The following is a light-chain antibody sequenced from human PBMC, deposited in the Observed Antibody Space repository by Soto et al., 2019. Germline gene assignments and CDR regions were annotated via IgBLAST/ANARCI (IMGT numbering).Light chain of an antibody. V-gene: IGLV2-14*01. Sequence: QSVLTQPASVSGSPGQSITISCTGTNSDVGDYNYVSWYQQHPGKAPKLIIYEVSNRPSGISDRFSASKSGNTASLTISGLQAEDEADYYCSSYTNSNNRVFGNGTKVTV. J-gene: IGLJ1*01. CDR1: NSDVGDYNY. CDR3: SSYTNSNNRV. CDR2: EVS.